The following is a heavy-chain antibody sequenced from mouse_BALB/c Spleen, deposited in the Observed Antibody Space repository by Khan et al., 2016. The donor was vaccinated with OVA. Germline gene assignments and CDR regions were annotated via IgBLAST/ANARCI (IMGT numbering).Heavy chain of an antibody. CDR1: GYTFTSYT. CDR2: INPSCGYT. V-gene: IGHV1-4*01. D-gene: IGHD2-14*01. J-gene: IGHJ3*01. CDR3: GREGAYYRNDGGFAY. Sequence: QVQLKESGAELARPGASVKMSCKASGYTFTSYTMHWVKQRPGQGLEWIGYINPSCGYTNYNQKFKDKATLTADKSSSTAYMQLSSLTSEDSAVYYCGREGAYYRNDGGFAYWGQGTLVTVSA.